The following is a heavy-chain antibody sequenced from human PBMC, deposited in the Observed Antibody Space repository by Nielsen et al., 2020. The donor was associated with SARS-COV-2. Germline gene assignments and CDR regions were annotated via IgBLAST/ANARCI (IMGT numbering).Heavy chain of an antibody. J-gene: IGHJ6*02. D-gene: IGHD7-27*01. V-gene: IGHV3-66*01. CDR2: IYSDGST. Sequence: GESLKISCGASGFTISSSFMSWVRQAAGKGLEWVSVIYSDGSTSHADSVKGRFTVSRDNFKNTLFLQMNSLRAEDTAVYYCARDNWGRMDVWGQGTTVTVSS. CDR3: ARDNWGRMDV. CDR1: GFTISSSF.